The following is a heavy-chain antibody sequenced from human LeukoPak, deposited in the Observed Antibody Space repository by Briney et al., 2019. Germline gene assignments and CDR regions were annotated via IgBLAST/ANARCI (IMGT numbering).Heavy chain of an antibody. CDR3: AKGVYCSSTSCYARSAEYFQH. CDR2: IRYDGSNK. V-gene: IGHV3-30*02. J-gene: IGHJ1*01. D-gene: IGHD2-2*01. Sequence: GGSLRLSCAASGFTFSSYGMHWVRQAPGKGLEWVAFIRYDGSNKYYADSVKGRFTISRDNSKNTLYLQMNSLRAEDTAVYYCAKGVYCSSTSCYARSAEYFQHWGQGTLVTVSS. CDR1: GFTFSSYG.